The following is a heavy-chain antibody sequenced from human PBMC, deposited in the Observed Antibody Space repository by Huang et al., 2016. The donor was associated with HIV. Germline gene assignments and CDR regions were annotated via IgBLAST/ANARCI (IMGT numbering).Heavy chain of an antibody. D-gene: IGHD2-2*01. CDR3: ARQGVGDFVVEPTGLGAFDI. CDR2: IDPGDSDT. V-gene: IGHV5-51*01. CDR1: GYTFNGYR. Sequence: EVQLVQSGAVVKKPGESLKISCKGSGYTFNGYRVGWVRPMPGKGLELMGIIDPGDSDTTYSPSFQGQGTISAEKSISTAYVKWSGLKASDTAMYYCARQGVGDFVVEPTGLGAFDIWGQGTMVTVSS. J-gene: IGHJ3*02.